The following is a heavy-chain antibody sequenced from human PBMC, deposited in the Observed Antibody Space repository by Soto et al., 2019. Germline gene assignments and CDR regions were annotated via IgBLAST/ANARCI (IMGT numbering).Heavy chain of an antibody. V-gene: IGHV4-34*02. J-gene: IGHJ6*03. CDR1: GGSFNDYY. CDR3: ARGEWMIRGADYYYYMDV. D-gene: IGHD3-10*01. Sequence: QVQLQQWGAGLLRPSETLSLTCAVYGGSFNDYYWTWIRPPPGKGLEWNGEINHKKNTHYNPSPESRVTFSVDTSKNQFSLRLTSVTAADTALYYCARGEWMIRGADYYYYMDVWGKGTTVTVSS. CDR2: INHKKNT.